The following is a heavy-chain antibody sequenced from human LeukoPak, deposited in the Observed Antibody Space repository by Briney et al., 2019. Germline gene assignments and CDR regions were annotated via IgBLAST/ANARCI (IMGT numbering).Heavy chain of an antibody. CDR3: AREGTSQQLVPPYFDY. V-gene: IGHV3-30*02. D-gene: IGHD6-13*01. Sequence: GGSLRLSCVTSGFIFSNYGMHWVRQAPGKGLEWLTFIQFDGSNKLYADSVKGRFTASRDTSKNTLYLQMNSLRAEDTAVYYCAREGTSQQLVPPYFDYWGQGTLVTVSS. CDR1: GFIFSNYG. CDR2: IQFDGSNK. J-gene: IGHJ4*02.